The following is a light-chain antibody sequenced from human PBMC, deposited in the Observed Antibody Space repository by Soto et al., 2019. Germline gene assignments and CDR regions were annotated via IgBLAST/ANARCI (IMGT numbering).Light chain of an antibody. CDR2: GAS. CDR3: QQSNYWPWT. J-gene: IGKJ1*01. Sequence: EIVMTQSLATLSVYPGERATLSCRASQSVSRNLAWYQQRPGQAPRLLIYGASTRATGIPARFSGSGSGTEFTLTINSLQSEDFAVYYCQQSNYWPWTFGQGTKVDI. V-gene: IGKV3-15*01. CDR1: QSVSRN.